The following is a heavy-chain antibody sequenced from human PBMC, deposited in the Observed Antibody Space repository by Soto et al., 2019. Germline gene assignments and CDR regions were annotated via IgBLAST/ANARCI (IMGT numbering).Heavy chain of an antibody. CDR1: GDSITSSSHY. CDR2: IYYDGNT. CDR3: ARGPSGDKVDS. Sequence: SETLSLTCTVSGDSITSSSHYWGWIRQPPGKGLECIANIYYDGNTYYNPSLKSRVAISLDTSKSQLSLTLSSVSAADTAVYYCARGPSGDKVDSWGQGTLVTVSS. V-gene: IGHV4-39*01. D-gene: IGHD7-27*01. J-gene: IGHJ4*02.